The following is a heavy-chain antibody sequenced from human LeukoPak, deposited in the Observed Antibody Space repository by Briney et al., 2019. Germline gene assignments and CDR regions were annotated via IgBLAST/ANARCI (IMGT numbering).Heavy chain of an antibody. Sequence: ASVKVSRKASGYTFTTYDINWVRQATGQGLEWMGWMNPNSGNTGYAQKFQGRVTMTRNTSISTAYMELSSLRSEDTAVYYCAREGLLFGELLEYNWFDPWGQGTLVTVSS. D-gene: IGHD3-10*02. CDR1: GYTFTTYD. V-gene: IGHV1-8*01. CDR3: AREGLLFGELLEYNWFDP. J-gene: IGHJ5*02. CDR2: MNPNSGNT.